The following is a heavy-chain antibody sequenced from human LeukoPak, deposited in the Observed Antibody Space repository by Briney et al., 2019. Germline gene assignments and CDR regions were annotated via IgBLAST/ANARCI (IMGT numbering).Heavy chain of an antibody. J-gene: IGHJ4*02. Sequence: SETLSLTCTVSGGSISSSSYYWGWIRQPPGKGLEWIGSIYYSGSTYYNPSLKSRVTISVDTSKNQFSLKLSSVTAADTAVYYCARRRTSRTTVTIGLEFGRPYYFDYWGQGTLVTVSS. CDR1: GGSISSSSYY. CDR3: ARRRTSRTTVTIGLEFGRPYYFDY. D-gene: IGHD4-11*01. CDR2: IYYSGST. V-gene: IGHV4-39*07.